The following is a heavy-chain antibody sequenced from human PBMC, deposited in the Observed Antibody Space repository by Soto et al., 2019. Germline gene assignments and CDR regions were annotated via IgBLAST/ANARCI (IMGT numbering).Heavy chain of an antibody. J-gene: IGHJ4*02. D-gene: IGHD3-22*01. CDR1: GFTFSSYA. CDR3: AKGSSGYRPYYFDY. Sequence: GGSLRLSCAASGFTFSSYAMSWVRQAPGKGLEWVSAIGGGGISTYYADSVKGRFTISRDNSKNMLYLQMNSLRAEDTAIYYCAKGSSGYRPYYFDYWGRGTLVTVSS. CDR2: IGGGGIST. V-gene: IGHV3-23*01.